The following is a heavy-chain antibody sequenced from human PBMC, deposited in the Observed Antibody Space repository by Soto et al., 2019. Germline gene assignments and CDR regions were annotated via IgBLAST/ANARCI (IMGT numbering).Heavy chain of an antibody. CDR1: GYSFTTYW. Sequence: ESLKISCKCSGYSFTTYWIGWVRQMPGKVLDWMGIIYAGDCDTRXXPTFQGQXXFAAGKSIITXYPQCXSPRASDPAXYYCARQRAGDYSAFDYWGQGTLVTVS. J-gene: IGHJ4*02. V-gene: IGHV5-51*01. CDR2: IYAGDCDT. CDR3: ARQRAGDYSAFDY. D-gene: IGHD4-17*01.